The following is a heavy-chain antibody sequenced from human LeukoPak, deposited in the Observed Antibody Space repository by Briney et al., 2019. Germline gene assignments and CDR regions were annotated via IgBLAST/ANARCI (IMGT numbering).Heavy chain of an antibody. D-gene: IGHD3-3*01. J-gene: IGHJ4*02. V-gene: IGHV3-11*06. CDR1: GFTFSDYY. CDR2: ISSSSSYT. CDR3: ARVAYDFWSGYCDY. Sequence: GGSLRLSCAASGFTFSDYYMSWIRQAPGKGLEWVSYISSSSSYTNYADSVKGRFTISRDNAKNSLYLQMNSLRAEDTAVYYCARVAYDFWSGYCDYWGQGTLVTVSS.